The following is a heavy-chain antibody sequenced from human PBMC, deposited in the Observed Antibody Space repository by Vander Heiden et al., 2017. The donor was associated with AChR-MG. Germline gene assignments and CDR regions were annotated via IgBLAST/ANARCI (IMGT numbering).Heavy chain of an antibody. D-gene: IGHD1-1*01. Sequence: QVQLQESGPGLVKPSETLSLTSAVSGYSMSSGYFWGWIRQPPGKGLEWIGNMFHSGNTFYNPSLKSRVTMSGDTSKNQFSLKLSSLTAADTAVYYCARRTTESNFDFWGQGILVTVSS. J-gene: IGHJ4*02. CDR2: MFHSGNT. V-gene: IGHV4-38-2*01. CDR1: GYSMSSGYF. CDR3: ARRTTESNFDF.